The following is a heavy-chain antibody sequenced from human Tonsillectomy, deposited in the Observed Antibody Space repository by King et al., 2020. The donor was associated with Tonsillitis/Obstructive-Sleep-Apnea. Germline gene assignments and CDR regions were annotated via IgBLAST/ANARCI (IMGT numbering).Heavy chain of an antibody. Sequence: VQLVESGGGVVQPGRSLRLSCAASGFTFSNYAIHWVRQAPGTGLEWVAVISYDGSNKFYADSVKGRFTISRDNSKNPLYLQMNSLRAEDTAVYSFARELAVAGNSAFDIWGQGTLVTVSS. CDR3: ARELAVAGNSAFDI. CDR1: GFTFSNYA. V-gene: IGHV3-30*01. D-gene: IGHD6-19*01. CDR2: ISYDGSNK. J-gene: IGHJ3*02.